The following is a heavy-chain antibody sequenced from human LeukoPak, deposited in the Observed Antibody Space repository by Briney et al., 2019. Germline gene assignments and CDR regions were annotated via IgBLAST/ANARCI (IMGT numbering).Heavy chain of an antibody. D-gene: IGHD3-22*01. V-gene: IGHV3-33*01. CDR1: GFTFSSYG. J-gene: IGHJ4*02. Sequence: GGSLGLSCAASGFTFSSYGMHWVRQAPGKGLEWVAVIWYDGSNKYYADSVKGRFTISRDNSKNTLYLQMNSLRAEDTAVYYCARDYYDSSGYFDYWGQGTLVTVSS. CDR3: ARDYYDSSGYFDY. CDR2: IWYDGSNK.